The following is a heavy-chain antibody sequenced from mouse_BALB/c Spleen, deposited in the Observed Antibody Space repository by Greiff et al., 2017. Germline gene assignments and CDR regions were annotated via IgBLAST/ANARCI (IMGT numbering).Heavy chain of an antibody. D-gene: IGHD1-1*01. CDR1: GYSFPGYN. V-gene: IGHV1-39*01. J-gene: IGHJ3*01. Sequence: VQLKESGPELAKPGASVKISCKASGYSFPGYNMNWVKRSNGKSLEWIGNIDPYYGGTSYNQKFKGKATLTVDKSSSTAYMQLKSLTSEDSAVYYCARGDYGSSSWFAYWGQGTLVTVSA. CDR3: ARGDYGSSSWFAY. CDR2: IDPYYGGT.